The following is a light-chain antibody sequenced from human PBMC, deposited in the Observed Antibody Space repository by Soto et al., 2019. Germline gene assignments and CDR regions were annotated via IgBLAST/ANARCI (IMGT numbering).Light chain of an antibody. CDR2: DAF. CDR3: HQYNNWPGT. J-gene: IGKJ1*01. CDR1: ESVTGS. V-gene: IGKV3-15*01. Sequence: EIVMTQSPATLSVSPGERATLSCRASESVTGSLAWYQQKPGQAPRLLIYDAFTRATGIPARFSGSGSGTEFTLTINSLQPEDFAVYYCHQYNNWPGTFGQGTKV.